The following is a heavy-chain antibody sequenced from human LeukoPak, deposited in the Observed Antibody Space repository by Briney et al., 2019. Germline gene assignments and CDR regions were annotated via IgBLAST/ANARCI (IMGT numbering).Heavy chain of an antibody. V-gene: IGHV4-34*01. CDR1: GGSFSGYY. CDR2: INHSGST. D-gene: IGHD3-22*01. Sequence: PSETLSLTCAVYGGSFSGYYWSWIRQPPGKGLEWIGEINHSGSTNYNPSLKSRVTISVDTSKNQFSLKLSSVTAADTAVYYCARGNAYYYDSSDYLHFDYWGQGTLVTVSS. J-gene: IGHJ4*02. CDR3: ARGNAYYYDSSDYLHFDY.